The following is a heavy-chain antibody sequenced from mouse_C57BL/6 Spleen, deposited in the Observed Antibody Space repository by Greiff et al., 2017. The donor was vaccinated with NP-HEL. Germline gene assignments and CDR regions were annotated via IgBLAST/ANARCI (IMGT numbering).Heavy chain of an antibody. D-gene: IGHD2-1*01. J-gene: IGHJ4*01. Sequence: EVQLQESGPGLVKPSQSLSLTCSVTGYSITSGYYWNWIRQFPGNKLEWMGYISYDGSNNYNPSLKNRIYITRDRSKSQFLLKLNSVTTEDTATYNCAREGIYYGNYYAMDYWGQGTSVTVST. CDR2: ISYDGSN. CDR3: AREGIYYGNYYAMDY. V-gene: IGHV3-6*01. CDR1: GYSITSGYY.